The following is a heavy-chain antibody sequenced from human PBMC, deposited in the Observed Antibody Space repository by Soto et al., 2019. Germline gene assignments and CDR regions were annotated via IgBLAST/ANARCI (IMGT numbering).Heavy chain of an antibody. CDR1: GGSITSVDYY. V-gene: IGHV4-31*03. CDR3: TRESDVVYRAWAFDI. D-gene: IGHD2-2*01. J-gene: IGHJ3*02. CDR2: IYYSGST. Sequence: QVQLQESGPGLVKPSQTLSLTCTVSGGSITSVDYYWSWIRQHPGKGLEWIGYIYYSGSTYYNPSLKSRVTISVDTSKNQFSLKLSSVTAADTAVYYCTRESDVVYRAWAFDIWGQGTMVTVSS.